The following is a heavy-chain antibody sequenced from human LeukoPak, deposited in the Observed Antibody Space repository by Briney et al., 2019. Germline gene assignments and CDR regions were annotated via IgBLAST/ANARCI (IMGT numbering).Heavy chain of an antibody. D-gene: IGHD4-17*01. CDR2: INPNTGGT. CDR3: ARPMTTVTTSLKY. V-gene: IGHV1-2*02. CDR1: GYTFTGYY. J-gene: IGHJ4*02. Sequence: GASVKVSCKASGYTFTGYYMHWVRQAPGQGLEWMGCINPNTGGTNYAQRSQGRVTMTRDTSISTAYMELSRLRSDDTAVYYCARPMTTVTTSLKYWRQGNLVTVSS.